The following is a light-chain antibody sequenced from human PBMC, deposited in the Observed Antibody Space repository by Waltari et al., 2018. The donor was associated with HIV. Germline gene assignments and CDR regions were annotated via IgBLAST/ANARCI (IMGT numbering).Light chain of an antibody. CDR1: SSAVGGYDY. CDR3: CSYAGSSGVV. Sequence: QSALTQPRSVSGSPGQSVTISCTGTSSAVGGYDYVSWSQHYPGKAPKIMMTDVTKRPAGVPDRFSGARCGSAAPLTISGREAEDEADYYCCSYAGSSGVVFGGGTKLTVL. V-gene: IGLV2-11*01. J-gene: IGLJ2*01. CDR2: DVT.